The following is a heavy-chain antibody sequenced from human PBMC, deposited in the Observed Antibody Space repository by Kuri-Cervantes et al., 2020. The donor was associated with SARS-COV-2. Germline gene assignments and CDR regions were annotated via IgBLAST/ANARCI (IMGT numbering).Heavy chain of an antibody. CDR1: GYTFTGYC. CDR2: INPNSGGT. V-gene: IGHV1-2*06. Sequence: ASVKVSCKASGYTFTGYCMHWVRQAPGQGLEWMGRINPNSGGTNYAQKVQGRVTMTRDTSISTAYMELSRLRSDDTAVYYCAQLQFGDYYDSSGYPDAFDIWGQGTMVTVSS. D-gene: IGHD3-22*01. CDR3: AQLQFGDYYDSSGYPDAFDI. J-gene: IGHJ3*02.